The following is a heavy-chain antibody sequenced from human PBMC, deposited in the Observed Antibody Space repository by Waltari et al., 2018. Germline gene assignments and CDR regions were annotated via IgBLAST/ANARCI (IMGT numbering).Heavy chain of an antibody. CDR1: GGSFSGYY. CDR3: ARGRMGYDFWSGYYGYYYYGMDV. J-gene: IGHJ6*02. Sequence: QVQLQQWGAGLLKPSETLSLTCAVYGGSFSGYYWSWIRQPPGKGLECIGEINHSGSTNYNPSLKSRVTISVDTSKNQFSLKLSSVTAADTAVYYCARGRMGYDFWSGYYGYYYYGMDVWGQGTTVTVSS. CDR2: INHSGST. D-gene: IGHD3-3*01. V-gene: IGHV4-34*01.